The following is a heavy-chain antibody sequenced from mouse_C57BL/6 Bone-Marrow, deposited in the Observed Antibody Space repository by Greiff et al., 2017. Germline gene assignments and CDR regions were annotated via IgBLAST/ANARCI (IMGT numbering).Heavy chain of an antibody. J-gene: IGHJ1*03. CDR2: IYPGDGDT. CDR3: AAIYYGNWYFDV. CDR1: GYAFSSYW. Sequence: QVQLQQSGAELVKPGASVKISCKASGYAFSSYWMNWVKQRPGKGLEWIGQIYPGDGDTNYNGKFKGKATLTADKSSSTAYMQLSILTSEDAAVYFCAAIYYGNWYFDVWGTGTTVTVSS. D-gene: IGHD2-1*01. V-gene: IGHV1-80*01.